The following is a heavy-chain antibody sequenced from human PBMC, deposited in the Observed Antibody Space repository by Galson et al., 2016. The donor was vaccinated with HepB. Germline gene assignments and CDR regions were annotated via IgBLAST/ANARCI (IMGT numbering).Heavy chain of an antibody. CDR2: ISAGGGET. Sequence: SLRLSCAASGFTFSSYALTWVRQAPGRGLEWVSDISAGGGETYYADSVKGRFTTSRDNSKNTLYQQMHSLRVDDTAVYYCAKVPFPVVAEAMLGGLDSWGQGSLVTVSS. J-gene: IGHJ4*02. CDR1: GFTFSSYA. D-gene: IGHD3-10*02. V-gene: IGHV3-23*01. CDR3: AKVPFPVVAEAMLGGLDS.